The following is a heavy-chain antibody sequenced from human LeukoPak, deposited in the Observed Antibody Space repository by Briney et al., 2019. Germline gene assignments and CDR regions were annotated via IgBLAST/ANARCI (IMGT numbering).Heavy chain of an antibody. J-gene: IGHJ4*02. Sequence: EASVKVSCKASGYTFTSYGISWVRQAPGQGLEWMGWISAYNGNTNYAQKPQGRVTMTTDTSTSTAYMELRSLRSDDTAVYYCARDPCGGGSCYPDYWGQGTLVTVSS. CDR3: ARDPCGGGSCYPDY. D-gene: IGHD2-15*01. CDR2: ISAYNGNT. V-gene: IGHV1-18*01. CDR1: GYTFTSYG.